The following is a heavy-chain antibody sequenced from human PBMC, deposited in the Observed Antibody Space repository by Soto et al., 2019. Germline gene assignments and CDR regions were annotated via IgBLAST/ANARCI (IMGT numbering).Heavy chain of an antibody. J-gene: IGHJ5*02. CDR3: ARHRRGENHPPLFDP. CDR1: GYTFTSYA. CDR2: VSPYNGYT. Sequence: QVQLLQSGGEVKEPGASVKVSCKTSGYTFTSYAISWVRQAPGQGLEWLGWVSPYNGYTSYAQRFQSRLTMATDTSTTTAYMDLRSLTSDDTAAHYCARHRRGENHPPLFDP. V-gene: IGHV1-18*01. D-gene: IGHD5-12*01.